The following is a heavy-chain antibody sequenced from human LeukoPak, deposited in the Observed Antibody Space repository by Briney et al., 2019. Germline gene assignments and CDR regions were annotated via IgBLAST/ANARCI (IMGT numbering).Heavy chain of an antibody. V-gene: IGHV3-21*01. D-gene: IGHD2-15*01. J-gene: IGHJ4*02. CDR2: ISSSGSYM. CDR1: GFTLSTYS. Sequence: PGGSLRLSCAASGFTLSTYSMNWVRQAPGKGLEWVSSISSSGSYMYYVDSVKGRFTISRDNAKNSLYLQMNSLRAEDTAVYYPPRKAEVVAGRLDYWGQGTPVTVSS. CDR3: PRKAEVVAGRLDY.